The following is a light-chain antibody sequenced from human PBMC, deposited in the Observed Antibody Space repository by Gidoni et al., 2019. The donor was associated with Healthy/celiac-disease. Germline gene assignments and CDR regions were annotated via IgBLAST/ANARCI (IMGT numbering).Light chain of an antibody. Sequence: SYVLTQPPSVSVAPRETARITCGGNNIGNTSVHWFQQKPGQAPVLGVYDDSERPSGIPERLSGSNSGNTATLSISRVEAGDEADYYCQVWDGSSDHRVFGGGTKLTVL. CDR2: DDS. CDR1: NIGNTS. J-gene: IGLJ3*02. V-gene: IGLV3-21*02. CDR3: QVWDGSSDHRV.